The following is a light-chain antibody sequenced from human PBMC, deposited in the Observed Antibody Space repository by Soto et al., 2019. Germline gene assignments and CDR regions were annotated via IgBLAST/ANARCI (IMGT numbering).Light chain of an antibody. J-gene: IGKJ5*01. CDR3: QQRSKWPIT. CDR2: GSS. V-gene: IGKV3D-20*02. Sequence: ETVLTQSPGTQSLSPGESATLSCRASQSVSSNYLAWYQQKLGQAPRLLIYGSSTRATGVPARFSGSGSGADFTLTINRLEPEEFAVYYCQQRSKWPITFGQGTRLEIK. CDR1: QSVSSNY.